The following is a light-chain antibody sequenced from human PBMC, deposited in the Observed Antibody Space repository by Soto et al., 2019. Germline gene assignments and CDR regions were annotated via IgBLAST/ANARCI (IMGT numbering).Light chain of an antibody. J-gene: IGLJ1*01. CDR3: VSFAGGTYV. Sequence: QSVLTQPASVSGSPGQSLTISCTGTTSDIGFYDYVSWYQQYPGKAPKLLIYGVTIRPSWISKSFSGSKSGSTASLAISGLRDEDEADYYCVSFAGGTYVCGTGTKVTVL. V-gene: IGLV2-14*01. CDR2: GVT. CDR1: TSDIGFYDY.